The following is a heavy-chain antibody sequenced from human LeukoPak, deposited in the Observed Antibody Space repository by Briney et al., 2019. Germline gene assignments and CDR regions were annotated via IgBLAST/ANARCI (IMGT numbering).Heavy chain of an antibody. CDR3: VKGIWSKPKYYFDY. J-gene: IGHJ4*02. D-gene: IGHD3-16*01. V-gene: IGHV3-64D*06. CDR1: GFTFSSYA. Sequence: AGGSLRLSCSASGFTFSSYAMHWVRQAPGKGLEYVSAISSNGGSTYYADSVKGRFTISRDNSKNTLYLQMSSLRAEDTAVYYCVKGIWSKPKYYFDYWGQGTLVTVSS. CDR2: ISSNGGST.